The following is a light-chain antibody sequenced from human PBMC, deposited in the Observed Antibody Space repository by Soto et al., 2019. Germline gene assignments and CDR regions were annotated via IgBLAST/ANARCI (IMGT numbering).Light chain of an antibody. J-gene: IGKJ3*01. CDR2: KAS. CDR1: RSMNSW. Sequence: IQLTQSPSTLSAPVGAGVTITCRASRSMNSWLASYQQKPGKAPKLLIYKASTLESGVPSRFSGSGSGTEFTLTTSCLQPDDFATYYCQHYNSYSEFSFGPGTKVDIK. CDR3: QHYNSYSEFS. V-gene: IGKV1-5*03.